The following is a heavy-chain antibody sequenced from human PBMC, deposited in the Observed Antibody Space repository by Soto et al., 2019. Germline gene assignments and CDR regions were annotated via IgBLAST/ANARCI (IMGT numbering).Heavy chain of an antibody. Sequence: EVQLLESGGNLAQPGGSLRLSCAASGFTFSNYGMVWVRRAPGKGLEWVTSISGRGVTTYYADSVKGRFTISRDNSKNTVYLQMNSLRAEDTAVYYCAKGTRRDGYSNWGQETLVTVSS. CDR1: GFTFSNYG. CDR2: ISGRGVTT. J-gene: IGHJ4*02. V-gene: IGHV3-23*01. CDR3: AKGTRRDGYSN. D-gene: IGHD4-4*01.